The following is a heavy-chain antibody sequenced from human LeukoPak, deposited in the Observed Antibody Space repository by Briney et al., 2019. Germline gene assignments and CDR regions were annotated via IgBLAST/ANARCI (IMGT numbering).Heavy chain of an antibody. J-gene: IGHJ3*02. CDR2: ISSSGSTI. V-gene: IGHV3-11*01. CDR1: GFTFSDYY. D-gene: IGHD3-10*01. CDR3: ARAPSYDAFDI. Sequence: PGGSLRLSCAASGFTFSDYYMTWIRQAPGKGLEWVSYISSSGSTIYYADSVKGRFTISRDNAKNSLYLQMSSLRAEDTAVYYCARAPSYDAFDIWGQGTMVTVSS.